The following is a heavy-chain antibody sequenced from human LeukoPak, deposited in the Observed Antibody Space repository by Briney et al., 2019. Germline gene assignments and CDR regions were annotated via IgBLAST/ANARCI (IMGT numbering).Heavy chain of an antibody. CDR2: VYYSGTT. J-gene: IGHJ6*02. D-gene: IGHD3-3*01. V-gene: IGHV4-59*08. CDR1: GAYVDTFY. CDR3: ARLGFWSVHRVYAMDV. Sequence: SETLSLTCNVSGAYVDTFYWSWTRQSPGKGLEWLGYVYYSGTTSFNPSLESRVTMLVDTSKNQIYLRLRSVTAADTAVYYCARLGFWSVHRVYAMDVWGQGTTVTVSS.